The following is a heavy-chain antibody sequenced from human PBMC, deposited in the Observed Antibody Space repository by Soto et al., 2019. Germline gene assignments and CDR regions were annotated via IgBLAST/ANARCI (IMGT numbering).Heavy chain of an antibody. CDR1: GGSFSGYY. J-gene: IGHJ4*02. V-gene: IGHV4-34*01. CDR2: INHSGST. D-gene: IGHD1-1*01. Sequence: QVQLPQWGAGLLKPSETLSLTCAVFGGSFSGYYWSWFRQPPGKGLEWIGDINHSGSTNYNPSLKSRVTMSVDTSNKQFSLKLSSVTAADTAVYYCARQAGTPTDSWGQGTLVTVSS. CDR3: ARQAGTPTDS.